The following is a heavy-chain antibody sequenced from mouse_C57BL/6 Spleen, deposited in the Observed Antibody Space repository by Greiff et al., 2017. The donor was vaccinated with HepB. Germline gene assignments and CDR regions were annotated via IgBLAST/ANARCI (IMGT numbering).Heavy chain of an antibody. V-gene: IGHV1-61*01. J-gene: IGHJ1*03. D-gene: IGHD2-5*01. Sequence: VQLQQPGAELVRPGSSVKLSCKASGYTFTSYWMDWVKQRPGQGLEWIGNIYPSDSETHYTQKFKDKATLTVDKSSSTAYMQLSSLTSEDSAVYYCARGDYSNAYWYFDVWGTGTTVTVSS. CDR2: IYPSDSET. CDR1: GYTFTSYW. CDR3: ARGDYSNAYWYFDV.